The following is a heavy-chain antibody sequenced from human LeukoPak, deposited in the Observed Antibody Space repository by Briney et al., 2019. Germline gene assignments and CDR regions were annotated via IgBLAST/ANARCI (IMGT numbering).Heavy chain of an antibody. J-gene: IGHJ6*02. Sequence: GGSLRLSCAASGYTFSSYSMNWVRQAPGKGLEWVSSISSSSSYIYYADSVKGRFTISRDNAKNSLYLQMNSLRAEDTAVYYCARDRQWLVGGDYYYYYGMDVWGQGTTVTVSS. D-gene: IGHD6-19*01. CDR1: GYTFSSYS. CDR3: ARDRQWLVGGDYYYYYGMDV. V-gene: IGHV3-21*01. CDR2: ISSSSSYI.